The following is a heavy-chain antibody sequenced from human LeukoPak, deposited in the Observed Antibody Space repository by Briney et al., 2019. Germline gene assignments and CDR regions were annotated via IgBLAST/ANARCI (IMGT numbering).Heavy chain of an antibody. CDR1: GGSITNDY. V-gene: IGHV4-59*01. J-gene: IGHJ4*02. D-gene: IGHD3-16*01. CDR3: ATSYDHGWLIGS. CDR2: IHYSGTI. Sequence: PSETLSLTCTVSGGSITNDYWNWIRQSSGKQPEWIGSIHYSGTINYSPSLKSRITISLDTPKNQFSLKLSSVTAADTAMYYCATSYDHGWLIGSWGQGTLVTVSS.